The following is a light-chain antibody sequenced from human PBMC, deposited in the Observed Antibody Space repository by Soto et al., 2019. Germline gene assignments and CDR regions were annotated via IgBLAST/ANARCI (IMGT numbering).Light chain of an antibody. CDR3: QRYGSSLVT. Sequence: EIVLTQSPGTLSLSPGERATLSCRASQSVSSGYLAWYQQKPGQAPRLLIHGASSRASGIPDRFSGSGSGTDFTLTISRLEPEDFAVYYCQRYGSSLVTFGQGTKVEI. CDR2: GAS. J-gene: IGKJ1*01. V-gene: IGKV3-20*01. CDR1: QSVSSGY.